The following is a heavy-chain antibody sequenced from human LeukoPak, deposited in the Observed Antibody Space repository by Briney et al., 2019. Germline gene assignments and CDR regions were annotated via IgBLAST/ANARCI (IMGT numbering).Heavy chain of an antibody. J-gene: IGHJ4*02. Sequence: GGSLRLSCAASGFTFSSYAMHWVRQAPGKGLEDVSAISSNGGSTYYANSVKGRFTISRDNSKNTLYLQMGSLRAEDMAVYYCARGYSSTLFDYWGQGTLVTVSS. CDR2: ISSNGGST. V-gene: IGHV3-64*01. CDR3: ARGYSSTLFDY. CDR1: GFTFSSYA. D-gene: IGHD2-2*01.